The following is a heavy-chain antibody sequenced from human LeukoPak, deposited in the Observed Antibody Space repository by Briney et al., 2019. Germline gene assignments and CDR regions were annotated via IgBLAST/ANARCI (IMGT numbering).Heavy chain of an antibody. CDR2: IDPFDSNT. CDR1: GYSFSNFW. Sequence: GESLKISCKGSGYSFSNFWINWVRQLPGKGLEWMGRIDPFDSNTNYSPSFGGHVSISADKSINTAYLQWTSLKASDTAMYYCARGLYSGYYMSGYWGQGTRVTVSS. V-gene: IGHV5-10-1*01. J-gene: IGHJ4*02. CDR3: ARGLYSGYYMSGY. D-gene: IGHD5-12*01.